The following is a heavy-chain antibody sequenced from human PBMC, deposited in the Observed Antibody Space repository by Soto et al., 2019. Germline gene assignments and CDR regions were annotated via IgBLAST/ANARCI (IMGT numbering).Heavy chain of an antibody. CDR1: GGSISSGGYY. CDR3: ASSGWYYYYYYMDV. V-gene: IGHV4-31*03. D-gene: IGHD6-19*01. Sequence: SETLSLTCTVSGGSISSGGYYWSWLRQHPGKGLEWIGYIYYSGSTYYNPSLKSRVTISVDTSKNQFSLKLSSVTAADTAVYYCASSGWYYYYYYMDVWGKGTTVTVS. J-gene: IGHJ6*03. CDR2: IYYSGST.